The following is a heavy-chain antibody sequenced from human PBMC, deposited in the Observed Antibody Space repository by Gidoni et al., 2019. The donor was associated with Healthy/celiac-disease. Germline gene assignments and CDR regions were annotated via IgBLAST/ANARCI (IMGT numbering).Heavy chain of an antibody. Sequence: EVQLVESGGGLVKPGGSLRLSCAASGFTFSSYSMNWVRQAPGKGLEWVSSISSSSSYIYYADSVKGRFTISRDNAKNSLYLQMNSLRAEDTAVYYCARDQATVSPFDYWGQGTLVTVSS. D-gene: IGHD4-17*01. J-gene: IGHJ4*02. CDR1: GFTFSSYS. CDR2: ISSSSSYI. CDR3: ARDQATVSPFDY. V-gene: IGHV3-21*01.